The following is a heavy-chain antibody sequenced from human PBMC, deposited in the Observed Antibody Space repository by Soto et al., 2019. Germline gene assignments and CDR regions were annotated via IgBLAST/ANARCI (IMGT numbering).Heavy chain of an antibody. CDR1: GFSFSSYA. Sequence: QPGGSVRLACAASGFSFSSYAMSCVRQSPGKGLEWVSAISGSGGSTYYADSVKGRFTISRDNSKNTLYLQMNSLRAEDTAVYYCAKGNLNEWEPTGSQVLVHFDYSAQGTLVTVSS. D-gene: IGHD1-26*01. CDR3: AKGNLNEWEPTGSQVLVHFDY. J-gene: IGHJ4*02. V-gene: IGHV3-23*01. CDR2: ISGSGGST.